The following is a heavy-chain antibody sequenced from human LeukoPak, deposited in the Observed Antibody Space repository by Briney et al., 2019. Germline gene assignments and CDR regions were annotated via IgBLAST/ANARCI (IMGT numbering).Heavy chain of an antibody. CDR2: IIPIFGIA. D-gene: IGHD2-2*02. Sequence: ASVKVSCKASGGTFISYAISWVRQAPGQELEWMGRIIPIFGIANYAQKFQGRVTITADKSTSTAYMELSSLRSEDTAVYYCARVAHCSSTSCYSGLYYFDYWGQGTLVTVSS. CDR1: GGTFISYA. J-gene: IGHJ4*02. V-gene: IGHV1-69*04. CDR3: ARVAHCSSTSCYSGLYYFDY.